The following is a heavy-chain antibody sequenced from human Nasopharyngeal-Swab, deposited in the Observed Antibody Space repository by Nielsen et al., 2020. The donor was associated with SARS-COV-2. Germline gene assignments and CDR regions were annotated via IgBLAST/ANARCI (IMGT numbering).Heavy chain of an antibody. Sequence: GGSLRLSCAPSGFTFNNYNFNWVRQAPGKGLEWVYSISSISSYIYYADSVKGRFTISRDNAKNSLYLQMNSLRAKDTAVYYCARDGLDYDFWSAYFMDVWGQGTTVTVSS. CDR1: GFTFNNYN. J-gene: IGHJ6*02. D-gene: IGHD3-3*01. CDR2: ISSISSYI. CDR3: ARDGLDYDFWSAYFMDV. V-gene: IGHV3-21*01.